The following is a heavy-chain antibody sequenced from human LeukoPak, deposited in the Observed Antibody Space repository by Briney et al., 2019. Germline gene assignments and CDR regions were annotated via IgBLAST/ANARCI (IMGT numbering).Heavy chain of an antibody. D-gene: IGHD6-13*01. CDR1: GVSVDSGGFY. CDR2: IYTSGST. J-gene: IGHJ4*02. CDR3: ARGYSSAWYREFFDH. Sequence: SETLSLTCTVSGVSVDSGGFYWSWIRQPAGKGLEWIVRIYTSGSTNYNPSLKSRVTMSVDTSKNQFSLKLSSVTAADTAVYYCARGYSSAWYREFFDHWGQGTLVTVSS. V-gene: IGHV4-61*02.